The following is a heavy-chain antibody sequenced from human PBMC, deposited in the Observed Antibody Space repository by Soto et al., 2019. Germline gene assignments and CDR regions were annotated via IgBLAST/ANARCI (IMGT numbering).Heavy chain of an antibody. CDR2: ISGSGGST. Sequence: EVQLLESGGGLVQPGGSLRLSCAASGFTFSSYAMSWVRQAPGKGLEWVSAISGSGGSTYYADSVKGRFTISRDNSKNTLYLQMNSLRAEDTAVYYCAKDPTYYDFWSGYYKLDYFDYWGQGTLVTVSS. CDR1: GFTFSSYA. CDR3: AKDPTYYDFWSGYYKLDYFDY. J-gene: IGHJ4*02. D-gene: IGHD3-3*01. V-gene: IGHV3-23*01.